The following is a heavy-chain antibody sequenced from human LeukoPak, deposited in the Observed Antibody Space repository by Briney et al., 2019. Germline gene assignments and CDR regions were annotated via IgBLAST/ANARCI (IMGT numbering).Heavy chain of an antibody. CDR1: GGSISSSSYY. Sequence: SETLSLTCTVSGGSISSSSYYWGWIRQPPGKGLEWIGSIYYSGSTYYNPSLKSRVTISVDTSRNQFSLKLSSVTAADTAVYYCARRGGRDLYYFGYWGQGTLVTVSS. J-gene: IGHJ4*02. D-gene: IGHD2-15*01. V-gene: IGHV4-39*01. CDR3: ARRGGRDLYYFGY. CDR2: IYYSGST.